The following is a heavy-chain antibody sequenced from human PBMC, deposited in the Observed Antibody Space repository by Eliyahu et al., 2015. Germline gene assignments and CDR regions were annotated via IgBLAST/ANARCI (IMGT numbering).Heavy chain of an antibody. J-gene: IGHJ6*02. CDR1: AFTFKNHG. V-gene: IGHV3-30*03. CDR3: SRWKFDGMDV. D-gene: IGHD6-19*01. Sequence: QVQLVESGGGVVQPGRSLXLSCAGXAFTFKNHGLHWVCQAPGKGLEWVAAVTHDGRNQYYADSVKGRFTISRDSSRNMVSLQMNSLRGEDSAVYYCSRWKFDGMDVWGQGTTVTVSS. CDR2: VTHDGRNQ.